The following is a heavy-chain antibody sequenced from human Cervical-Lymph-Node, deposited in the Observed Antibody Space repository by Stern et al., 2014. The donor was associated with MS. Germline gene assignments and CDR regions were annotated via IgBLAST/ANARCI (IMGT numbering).Heavy chain of an antibody. V-gene: IGHV3-33*01. D-gene: IGHD3-22*01. CDR1: GFSFSNYG. Sequence: VQLVESGGGVVQPGRSLRLSCAASGFSFSNYGMHWVRQAPGKGLEWVAVIRYDGNDKYYADSVKSRFVISRDNSKNTLHLQMNNLRAEDTAVYYCARGYSYYYDSFMGIWGQGTLVTVSS. CDR2: IRYDGNDK. CDR3: ARGYSYYYDSFMGI. J-gene: IGHJ4*02.